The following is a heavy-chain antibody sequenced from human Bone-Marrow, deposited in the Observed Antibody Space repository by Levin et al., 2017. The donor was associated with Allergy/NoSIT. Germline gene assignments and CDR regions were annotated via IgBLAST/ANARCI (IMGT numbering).Heavy chain of an antibody. CDR3: AREGNSYDSGSTYSFDY. D-gene: IGHD3-10*01. V-gene: IGHV1-46*01. Sequence: ASVKVSCKASGYTFTTYYMHWVRQAPGQGLEWMGIIYPSGGSTEYAQKFQGRVTVTRDTSTSTVYMELSSLRSEDTAVYYRAREGNSYDSGSTYSFDYWGQGTLVTVSS. J-gene: IGHJ4*02. CDR1: GYTFTTYY. CDR2: IYPSGGST.